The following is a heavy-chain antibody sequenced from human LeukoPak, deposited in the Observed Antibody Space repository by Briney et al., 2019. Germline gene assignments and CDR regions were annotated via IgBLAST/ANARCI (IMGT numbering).Heavy chain of an antibody. Sequence: SETLSLTCAVSGGSISSSNWWSWVRQPPGKGLEWIGEIFHSGSTNYNPSLKSRVTISVDTSKNQFSLKLSSVTAADTAVYYCARGGGVTTLTNWFDPWGQGTLVTVSS. CDR1: GGSISSSNW. J-gene: IGHJ5*02. D-gene: IGHD4-17*01. CDR2: IFHSGST. CDR3: ARGGGVTTLTNWFDP. V-gene: IGHV4-4*02.